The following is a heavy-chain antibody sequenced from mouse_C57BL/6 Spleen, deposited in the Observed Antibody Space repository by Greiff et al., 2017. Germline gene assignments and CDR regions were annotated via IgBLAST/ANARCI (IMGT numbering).Heavy chain of an antibody. CDR3: ARLGAWFAY. J-gene: IGHJ3*01. CDR1: GYTFTSYW. V-gene: IGHV1-59*01. CDR2: IDPSDSYT. D-gene: IGHD4-1*01. Sequence: VQLQQSGAELVRPGTSVKLSCKASGYTFTSYWMHWVKQRPGQGLEWIGVIDPSDSYTNYNQKFKGKATLTVDTSSSTAYMQLSSLTSEDSAVYYCARLGAWFAYWGQGTLVTVSA.